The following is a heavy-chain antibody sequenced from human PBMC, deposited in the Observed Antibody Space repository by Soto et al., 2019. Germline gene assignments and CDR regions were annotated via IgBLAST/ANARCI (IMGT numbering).Heavy chain of an antibody. V-gene: IGHV1-69*13. Sequence: SVKVSCKASGGTFSSYAISWVRQAPGQGLEWMGGIIPIFGTANYAQKFQGRVTITADESTSTAYMELSSLRSEDTAVYYCARGGSSGWYEPYFDYWGQGTLVTVSS. D-gene: IGHD6-19*01. CDR1: GGTFSSYA. CDR2: IIPIFGTA. CDR3: ARGGSSGWYEPYFDY. J-gene: IGHJ4*02.